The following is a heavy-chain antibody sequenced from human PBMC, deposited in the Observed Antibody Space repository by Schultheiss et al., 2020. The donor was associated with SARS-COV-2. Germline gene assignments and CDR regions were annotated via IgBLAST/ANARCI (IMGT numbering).Heavy chain of an antibody. CDR1: GFTFSNAW. D-gene: IGHD3-22*01. CDR3: ARGMGGYYD. J-gene: IGHJ4*02. Sequence: GESLKISCAASGFTFSNAWMNWVRQAPGKGLEWVSSISSSSSYIYYADSVKGRFTISRDNAKNSLYLQMNSLRAEDTAVYYCARGMGGYYDWGQGTLVTVSS. V-gene: IGHV3-21*01. CDR2: ISSSSSYI.